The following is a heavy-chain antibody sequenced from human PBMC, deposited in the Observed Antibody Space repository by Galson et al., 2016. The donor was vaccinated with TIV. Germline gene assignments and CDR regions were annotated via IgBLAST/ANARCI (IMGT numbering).Heavy chain of an antibody. CDR2: IYYTGKT. CDR3: ARDRTGIRELNAFDI. CDR1: GDSITSHY. D-gene: IGHD1-14*01. J-gene: IGHJ3*02. V-gene: IGHV4-59*11. Sequence: SETLSLTCTVSGDSITSHYWSWIRQSAGKGLECLGYIYYTGKTYYNPSLKSRVSISVDTSKNQFSPNLRSVTAADTAVYYCARDRTGIRELNAFDIWGQGTMVTVSS.